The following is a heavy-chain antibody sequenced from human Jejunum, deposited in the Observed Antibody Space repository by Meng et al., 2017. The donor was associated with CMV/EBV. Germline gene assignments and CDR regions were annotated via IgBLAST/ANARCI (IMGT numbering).Heavy chain of an antibody. J-gene: IGHJ4*02. CDR2: IHSAGTT. CDR3: AREGTGGSGYQLNY. V-gene: IGHV3-53*01. CDR1: GFKVGYNF. D-gene: IGHD3-10*01. Sequence: VRLVECVGGLVQLGGSLRLSCAASGFKVGYNFMSWVRQAPGKGLEYVAFIHSAGTTYYADFVKGRFTISRDESKNTLYLQLNSLRADDTGVYYCAREGTGGSGYQLNYWGQGTLVTVSS.